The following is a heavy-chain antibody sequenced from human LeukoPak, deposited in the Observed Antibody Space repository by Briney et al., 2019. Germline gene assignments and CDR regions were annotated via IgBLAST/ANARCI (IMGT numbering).Heavy chain of an antibody. D-gene: IGHD2-8*01. V-gene: IGHV3-23*01. CDR1: GFTFSSYA. CDR2: ISDSGDYT. J-gene: IGHJ4*02. Sequence: GGSLRLSCAGSGFTFSSYAMSWVRQAPGQGLEWVSVISDSGDYTSYADSVRGRFTISRDNSRNTLYLQMISLRPEDTAVYYCAKDTYIGKYCTNGVCSPFDYWGQGTLVTVSS. CDR3: AKDTYIGKYCTNGVCSPFDY.